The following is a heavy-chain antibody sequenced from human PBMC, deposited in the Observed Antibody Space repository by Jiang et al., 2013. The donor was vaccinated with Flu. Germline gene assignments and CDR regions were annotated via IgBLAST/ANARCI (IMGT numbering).Heavy chain of an antibody. CDR3: ARAPSVTLGAIDY. V-gene: IGHV4-4*02. J-gene: IGHJ4*02. CDR1: GGSISSRNW. D-gene: IGHD5/OR15-5a*01. Sequence: GPGLVKPSGTLSLTCAVSGGSISSRNWWSWVRQPPGKGLEWIGEIYHTESTNYNPSLKSRVTISVDKSKNQFSLNLSSVTAADTAVYYCARAPSVTLGAIDYWGQGTLVTVSS. CDR2: IYHTEST.